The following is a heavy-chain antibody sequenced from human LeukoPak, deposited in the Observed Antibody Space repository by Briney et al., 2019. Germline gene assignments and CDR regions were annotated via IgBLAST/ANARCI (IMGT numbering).Heavy chain of an antibody. D-gene: IGHD4-17*01. CDR1: GLTFDDYA. J-gene: IGHJ4*02. CDR2: ISWNSGSI. Sequence: SGGSLRLSCAASGLTFDDYAMHWVRQAPVKVLEWVSGISWNSGSIGYADSVKGRFTISRDNAKNSLYLQMNSLRAEDTALYYCAPMDYGGNANFDYWGQGTLVTVSS. V-gene: IGHV3-9*01. CDR3: APMDYGGNANFDY.